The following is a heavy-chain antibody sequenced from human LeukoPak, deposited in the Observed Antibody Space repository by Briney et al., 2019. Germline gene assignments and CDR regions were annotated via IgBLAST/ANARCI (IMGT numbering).Heavy chain of an antibody. CDR2: ISYDGSNK. J-gene: IGHJ6*04. CDR1: GFTFSSYG. D-gene: IGHD5-18*01. Sequence: PGGSLRLSCAASGFTFSSYGMHWVRQAPGKGLEWVAVISYDGSNKYYADSVKGRFTISRDNSKNTLYLQMNSLRAEGTAVYYCAKVRDTTDKGRYYYYGMDVWGKGTTVTVSS. CDR3: AKVRDTTDKGRYYYYGMDV. V-gene: IGHV3-30*18.